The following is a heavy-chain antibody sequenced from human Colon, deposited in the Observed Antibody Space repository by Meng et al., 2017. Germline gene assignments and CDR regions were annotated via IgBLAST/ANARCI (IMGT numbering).Heavy chain of an antibody. D-gene: IGHD2-2*01. Sequence: HLQASGPGLAQPCGTLCLTCAVCGGSISSSNWWRWVSQPPGKGLELIGEIYHSGSTNYNPSLKSRVTISVDKSKNQFSLKLSSVTAADTAVYYCASGRKYCSSTSCYGQFDYWGQGTLVTVSS. CDR1: GGSISSSNW. J-gene: IGHJ4*02. V-gene: IGHV4-4*02. CDR2: IYHSGST. CDR3: ASGRKYCSSTSCYGQFDY.